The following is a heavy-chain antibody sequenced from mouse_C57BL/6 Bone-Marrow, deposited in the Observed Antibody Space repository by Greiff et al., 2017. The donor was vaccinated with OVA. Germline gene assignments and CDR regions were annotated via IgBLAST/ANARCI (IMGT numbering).Heavy chain of an antibody. V-gene: IGHV1-42*01. D-gene: IGHD2-4*01. CDR3: ARRYDYDDWFAY. CDR2: LNPSTGGT. J-gene: IGHJ3*01. Sequence: EVKLMESGPELVKPGASVKISCKASGYSFTGYYMNWVKQSPEKSLEWIGELNPSTGGTTYNQKFKAKATLTVDKSSSTAYMQLKSLTSEDSAVYYCARRYDYDDWFAYWGQGTLVTVSA. CDR1: GYSFTGYY.